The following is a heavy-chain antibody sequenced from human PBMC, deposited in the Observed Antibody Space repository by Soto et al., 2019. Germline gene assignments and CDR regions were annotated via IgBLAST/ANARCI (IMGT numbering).Heavy chain of an antibody. Sequence: ESGGGVVQPGRSLRLSCAASGFTFSSYAMHWVRQAPGKGLEWVAVISYDGSNKYYADSVKGRFTISRDNSKNTLYLQMNSLRAEDTAVYYCAREAGSGPAKRAFDYWGQGTLVTVSS. J-gene: IGHJ4*02. D-gene: IGHD6-19*01. CDR3: AREAGSGPAKRAFDY. CDR2: ISYDGSNK. CDR1: GFTFSSYA. V-gene: IGHV3-30-3*01.